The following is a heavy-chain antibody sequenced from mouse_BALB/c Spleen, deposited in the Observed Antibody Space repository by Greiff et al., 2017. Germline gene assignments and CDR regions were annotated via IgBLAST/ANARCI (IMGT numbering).Heavy chain of an antibody. V-gene: IGHV5-12-2*01. Sequence: EGKLVESGGGLVQPGGSLKLSCAASGFTFSSYTMSWVRQTPEKRLEWVAYISNGGGSTYYPDTVKGRFTISRDNAKNTLYLQMSSLKSEDTAMYYCATYYRYDWFAYWGQGTLVTVSA. CDR3: ATYYRYDWFAY. J-gene: IGHJ3*01. CDR2: ISNGGGST. D-gene: IGHD2-14*01. CDR1: GFTFSSYT.